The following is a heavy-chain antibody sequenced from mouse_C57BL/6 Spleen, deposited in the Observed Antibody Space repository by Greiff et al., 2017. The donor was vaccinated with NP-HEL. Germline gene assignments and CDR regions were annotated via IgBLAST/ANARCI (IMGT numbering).Heavy chain of an antibody. J-gene: IGHJ4*01. D-gene: IGHD6-1*01. CDR1: GFTFSSYA. CDR2: ISDGGSYT. Sequence: EVKLQESGGGLVKPGGSLKLSCAASGFTFSSYAMSWVRQTPEKRLEWVATISDGGSYTYYPDNVKGRFTISRVNAKNNLYLQMSHLKSEDTAMYYCARDLRYYYAMDYWGQGTSVTVSS. CDR3: ARDLRYYYAMDY. V-gene: IGHV5-4*01.